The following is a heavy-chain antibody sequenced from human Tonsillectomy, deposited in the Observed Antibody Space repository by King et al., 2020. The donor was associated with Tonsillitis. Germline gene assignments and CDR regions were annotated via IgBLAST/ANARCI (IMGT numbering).Heavy chain of an antibody. J-gene: IGHJ3*02. V-gene: IGHV3-15*01. CDR3: TTGGSGLYGSGSYYAFDI. D-gene: IGHD3-10*01. Sequence: QLVQSGGGLVKPGGSLRLSCAASGFTFSNAWMSWVRQAPGKGLEWVGRIKSKTDGGTTDYAAPVKGRFTISRDDSKNTLYLQMNSLKTEDTAVYYCTTGGSGLYGSGSYYAFDIWGQGTMVTVSS. CDR2: IKSKTDGGTT. CDR1: GFTFSNAW.